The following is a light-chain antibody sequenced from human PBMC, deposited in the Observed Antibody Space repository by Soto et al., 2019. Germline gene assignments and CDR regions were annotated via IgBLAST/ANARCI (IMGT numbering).Light chain of an antibody. Sequence: QSVLTKPPSASGTPGQRVTISCSGSRSNIGSNAVSWYQQLPGTAPKHLIYNNNQRPSGVPDRFSGSKSGTSASLAISGLQSEDEADYYCAAWDDSLNARGVFGGGTQLTVL. CDR3: AAWDDSLNARGV. V-gene: IGLV1-44*01. CDR2: NNN. CDR1: RSNIGSNA. J-gene: IGLJ3*02.